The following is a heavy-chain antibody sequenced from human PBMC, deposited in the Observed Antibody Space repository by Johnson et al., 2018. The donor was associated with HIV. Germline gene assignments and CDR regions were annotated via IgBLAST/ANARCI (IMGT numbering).Heavy chain of an antibody. J-gene: IGHJ3*02. CDR2: ISWNSGSI. Sequence: VQLVESGGGVVQPGRSLRLSCAASGFTFSNYGMHWVRQAPGKGLEWVSGISWNSGSIGYADSVKGRFTISRDNAKNSLYLQMNSLRAEDTALYYCAKDAYSSPPEAFDIWGQGTMVTVSS. CDR3: AKDAYSSPPEAFDI. CDR1: GFTFSNYG. V-gene: IGHV3-9*01. D-gene: IGHD6-13*01.